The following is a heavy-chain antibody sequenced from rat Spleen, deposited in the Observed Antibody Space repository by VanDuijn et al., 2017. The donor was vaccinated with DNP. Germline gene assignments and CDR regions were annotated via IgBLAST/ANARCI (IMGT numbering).Heavy chain of an antibody. Sequence: EVQLVESGGGPVQPGRSLKLSCVASGFIFSNYWMTWIRQAPGKGLEWVASISYDGLTTYYRDSVRGRFTISRDNAKSTLYLQMASLKSEDTATYYCARIDGGFAYWGQGTLVTVSS. D-gene: IGHD4-1*01. CDR2: ISYDGLTT. CDR1: GFIFSNYW. CDR3: ARIDGGFAY. V-gene: IGHV5-31*01. J-gene: IGHJ3*01.